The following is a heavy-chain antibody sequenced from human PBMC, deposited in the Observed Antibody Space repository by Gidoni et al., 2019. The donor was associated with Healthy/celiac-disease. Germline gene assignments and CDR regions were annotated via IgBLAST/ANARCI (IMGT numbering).Heavy chain of an antibody. CDR3: ARAGGKAYYFDY. CDR2: INPSGGST. D-gene: IGHD1-1*01. J-gene: IGHJ4*02. CDR1: GYTFTSYY. V-gene: IGHV1-46*01. Sequence: QVQLVQSGAEVKKPGASVKVSCKASGYTFTSYYMHWVRQAPGQGREWMGIINPSGGSTSYAQKFQGRVTMTRDTSTSTVYMELSSLRSEDTAVYYCARAGGKAYYFDYWGQGTLVTVSS.